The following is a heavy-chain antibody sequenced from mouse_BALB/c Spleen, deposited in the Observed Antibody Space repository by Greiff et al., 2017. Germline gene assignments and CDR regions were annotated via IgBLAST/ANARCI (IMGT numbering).Heavy chain of an antibody. V-gene: IGHV14-3*02. CDR2: IDPANGNT. J-gene: IGHJ2*01. CDR3: ARWAHPYYFDY. CDR1: GFNIKDTY. Sequence: EVQRVESGAELVKPGASVKLSCTASGFNIKDTYMHWVKQRPEQGLEWIGRIDPANGNTKYDPKFQGKATITADTSSNTAYLQLSSLTSEDTAVYYCARWAHPYYFDYWGQGTTLTVSS.